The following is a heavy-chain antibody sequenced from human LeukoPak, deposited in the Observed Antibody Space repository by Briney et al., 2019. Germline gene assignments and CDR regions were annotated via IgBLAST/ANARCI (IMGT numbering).Heavy chain of an antibody. CDR2: INTNTGNP. D-gene: IGHD2-2*01. Sequence: ASVKVSCKASGYTFTSYDFNWVRQAPGQGLEWMGWINTNTGNPTYAQGFTGRFVFSLDTSVSTAYLQISSLKAEDTAVYYCARAKRNYCSSTSCYLDYWGQGTLVTVSS. CDR3: ARAKRNYCSSTSCYLDY. CDR1: GYTFTSYD. V-gene: IGHV7-4-1*02. J-gene: IGHJ4*02.